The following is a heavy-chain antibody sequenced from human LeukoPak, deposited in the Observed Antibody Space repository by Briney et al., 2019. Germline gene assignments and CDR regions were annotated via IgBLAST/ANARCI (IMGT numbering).Heavy chain of an antibody. V-gene: IGHV3-7*05. CDR1: GFTLNTYW. D-gene: IGHD4-23*01. J-gene: IGHJ4*02. CDR3: ARRKDLDGGSFDY. Sequence: GGSLRLSCAAPGFTLNTYWMTWVRQAPGKGLEWVANIKPDGSEKYYVGSVKGRFTISRDNAENSLYLQMNSLTAEDTAVYYCARRKDLDGGSFDYWGQGTLVTVSS. CDR2: IKPDGSEK.